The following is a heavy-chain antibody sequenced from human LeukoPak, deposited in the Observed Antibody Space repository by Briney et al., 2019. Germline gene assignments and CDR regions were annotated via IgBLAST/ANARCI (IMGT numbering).Heavy chain of an antibody. J-gene: IGHJ5*02. CDR1: GFTFSSCS. Sequence: GGSLRLSCAASGFTFSSCSMNWVRQAPGKGLEWVSSISSSSSYIYYADSVKGRFTISRDNAENSLYLQMNSLRAEDTAVYYCARDFIYCSGGSCYPTWGKGTLVTVSS. D-gene: IGHD2-15*01. CDR2: ISSSSSYI. V-gene: IGHV3-21*01. CDR3: ARDFIYCSGGSCYPT.